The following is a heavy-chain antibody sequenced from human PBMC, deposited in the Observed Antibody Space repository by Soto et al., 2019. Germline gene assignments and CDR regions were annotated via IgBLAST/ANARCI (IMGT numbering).Heavy chain of an antibody. D-gene: IGHD3-10*01. J-gene: IGHJ5*02. V-gene: IGHV4-4*02. CDR1: GGSLSSTHW. Sequence: QVQLQESGPGLVKPSGTLSLTCAVSGGSLSSTHWWSWVRQPPRKGLEWIGDIYHTGSTNYNPSRKSRVTIAVDKSNNQFALNLSSVTAADTAVYYGARDPYYYGSGDKGGFDPWCQGTLGIVAS. CDR3: ARDPYYYGSGDKGGFDP. CDR2: IYHTGST.